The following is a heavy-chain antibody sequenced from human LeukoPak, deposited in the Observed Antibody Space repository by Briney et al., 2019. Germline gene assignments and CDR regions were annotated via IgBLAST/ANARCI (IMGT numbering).Heavy chain of an antibody. CDR3: ARARDYYDSSGYYFVYFQH. CDR1: GYSFTSYW. J-gene: IGHJ1*01. V-gene: IGHV5-51*01. D-gene: IGHD3-22*01. Sequence: KHGESLKISCKGSGYSFTSYWIGWVRQMPGKGLEWMGIIYPGDSNTRYSPSFQGTFTISADTSISTAYLQWSSLKASDTAMYYCARARDYYDSSGYYFVYFQHWGQGTLVTVSS. CDR2: IYPGDSNT.